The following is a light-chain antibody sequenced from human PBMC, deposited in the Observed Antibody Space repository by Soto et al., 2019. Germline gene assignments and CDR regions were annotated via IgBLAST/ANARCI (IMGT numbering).Light chain of an antibody. CDR3: SSYTSTSTLV. CDR1: NSDIGGYNS. V-gene: IGLV2-14*03. J-gene: IGLJ3*02. Sequence: QSALTQPASVSGSPGQSITTSCTGTNSDIGGYNSVSWYQQHLGKAPKLMIYDVTNRPSGVSNRFSGSTSGNTASLTISGLQAEDEADYYCSSYTSTSTLVFGGGTKLTVL. CDR2: DVT.